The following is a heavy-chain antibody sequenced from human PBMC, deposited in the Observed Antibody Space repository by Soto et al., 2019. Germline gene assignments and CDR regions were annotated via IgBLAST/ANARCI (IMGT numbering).Heavy chain of an antibody. CDR3: CRHTPPEHPPSPPGRFDYGMDV. CDR2: IRSKANSYST. J-gene: IGHJ6*02. Sequence: EVQLVESGGSLVQPGESLKLSCAASGFTFSGSALHWVRQASGKGLEWVGRIRSKANSYSTAYGASVKGRFTISRDDSKNTAYLQMNSLKIEDTAVYYCCRHTPPEHPPSPPGRFDYGMDVWGQGTTVTVSS. V-gene: IGHV3-73*02. CDR1: GFTFSGSA.